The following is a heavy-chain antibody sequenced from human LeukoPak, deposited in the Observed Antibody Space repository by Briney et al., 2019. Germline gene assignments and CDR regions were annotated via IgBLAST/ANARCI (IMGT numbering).Heavy chain of an antibody. CDR1: GYTFTGYC. D-gene: IGHD3-3*01. CDR3: AIAGGDFWSGYFSFFADY. V-gene: IGHV1-2*02. J-gene: IGHJ4*02. Sequence: ASVKVSCKASGYTFTGYCMHWVRQAPGQGLEWMGWINPNSGGTNYAQKFQGRVTMTRDTSISTAYMELSRLRSDDTAVYYCAIAGGDFWSGYFSFFADYWGQGTLVTVS. CDR2: INPNSGGT.